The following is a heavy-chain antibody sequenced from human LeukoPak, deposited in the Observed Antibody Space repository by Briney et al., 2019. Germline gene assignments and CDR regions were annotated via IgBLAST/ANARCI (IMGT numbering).Heavy chain of an antibody. V-gene: IGHV5-51*01. CDR1: GYSFTNYW. CDR2: IYPGDSDT. J-gene: IGHJ4*02. CDR3: ARRHKRYAYSYGVDY. Sequence: GESLKISSNGSGYSFTNYWIAWVRQMPGKGLEWMGIIYPGDSDTRYSPSFQGQVTISADKSITTAYLQWNSLKASDTAMYYCARRHKRYAYSYGVDYWGQGTLVTVSS. D-gene: IGHD5-18*01.